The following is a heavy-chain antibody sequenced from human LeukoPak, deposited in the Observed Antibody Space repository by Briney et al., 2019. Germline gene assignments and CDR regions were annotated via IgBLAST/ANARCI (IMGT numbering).Heavy chain of an antibody. J-gene: IGHJ4*02. CDR1: GLTLSSYW. V-gene: IGHV3-74*01. Sequence: GGSLRLSCAVSGLTLSSYWMHWVRQVPGKGLEWVSCINSDGSRTSYADSVKGRFTISRDNAKNTMNLQMNSLRADDTAIYYCARAPWLHLDYWGQGILVTVSS. CDR2: INSDGSRT. CDR3: ARAPWLHLDY. D-gene: IGHD5-12*01.